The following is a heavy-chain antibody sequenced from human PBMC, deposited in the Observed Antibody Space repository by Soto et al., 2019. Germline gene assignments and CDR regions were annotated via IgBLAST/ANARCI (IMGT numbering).Heavy chain of an antibody. J-gene: IGHJ4*02. CDR2: ISWNSGSI. CDR3: AKDGAAGTVEHFDY. Sequence: GGSLRLSCAASGFTFDDYAMHWVRQAPGKGLEWVSGISWNSGSIGYADSVKGRFTISRDNAKNSLYLQMNSLRAEDTALYYCAKDGAAGTVEHFDYWGQGTLVTVSS. CDR1: GFTFDDYA. V-gene: IGHV3-9*01. D-gene: IGHD6-13*01.